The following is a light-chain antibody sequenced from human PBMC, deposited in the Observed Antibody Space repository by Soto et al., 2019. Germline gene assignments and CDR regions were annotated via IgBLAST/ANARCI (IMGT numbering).Light chain of an antibody. Sequence: QSALTQPPSASGSPGQSVTISCTGSSSDVGGYEYVSWYQQHPGKAPKLIIYEVIKRPSGVPDRFSGSKSGNTASLTVSGLQAEDEADYYCSSYTTNHTRVFGGGTKLTVL. CDR3: SSYTTNHTRV. J-gene: IGLJ3*02. CDR1: SSDVGGYEY. V-gene: IGLV2-8*01. CDR2: EVI.